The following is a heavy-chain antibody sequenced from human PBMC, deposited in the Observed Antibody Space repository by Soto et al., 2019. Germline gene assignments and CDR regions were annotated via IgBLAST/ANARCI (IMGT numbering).Heavy chain of an antibody. Sequence: GGSLRLSCAASGFTFSSYGMHWVRQAPGKGLEWVAVISYDGSNKYYADSVKGRFTISRDNSKNTLYLQMNSLRAEDTAVYYCAKEAGIVTLPPWFDPWGKGTLVTVSS. V-gene: IGHV3-30*18. CDR2: ISYDGSNK. CDR3: AKEAGIVTLPPWFDP. D-gene: IGHD3-10*01. J-gene: IGHJ5*02. CDR1: GFTFSSYG.